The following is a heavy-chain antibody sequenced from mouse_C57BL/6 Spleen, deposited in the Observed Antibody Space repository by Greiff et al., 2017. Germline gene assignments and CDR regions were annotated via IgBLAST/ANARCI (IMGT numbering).Heavy chain of an antibody. CDR3: VRQNDYDSAWFAY. V-gene: IGHV10-1*01. Sequence: EVQLQESGGGLVQPKGSLKLSCAASGFSFNTYAMNWVRQAPGKGLEWVARIRSKSNNYATYYADSVKDRFTISRDDSESMLYLQMNNLKTEDTAMYYCVRQNDYDSAWFAYWGQGTLVTVSA. CDR2: IRSKSNNYAT. D-gene: IGHD2-4*01. CDR1: GFSFNTYA. J-gene: IGHJ3*01.